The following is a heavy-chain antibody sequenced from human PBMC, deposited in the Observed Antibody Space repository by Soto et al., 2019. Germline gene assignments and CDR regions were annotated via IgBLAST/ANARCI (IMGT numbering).Heavy chain of an antibody. V-gene: IGHV1-18*01. CDR2: ISPHNFNT. CDR3: ARDEGGYDILTGYYKAHHFDY. CDR1: GYTFTHFY. J-gene: IGHJ4*02. D-gene: IGHD3-9*01. Sequence: QVHLEQSGAEVKKPGDPVKVSCKASGYTFTHFYITWVRQAPGQGLEWMGAISPHNFNTNFAQKFQGRVTLTTDTSTNTAYMELRSLTSDDTAVYYCARDEGGYDILTGYYKAHHFDYWGQGVLVTVSS.